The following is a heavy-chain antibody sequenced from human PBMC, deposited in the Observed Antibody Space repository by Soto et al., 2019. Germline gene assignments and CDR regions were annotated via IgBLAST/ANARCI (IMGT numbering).Heavy chain of an antibody. Sequence: EVQLLESGGGLVQPGGSLRLSCTASGFTFSSYTMSWVRQAPWQGLEWVSAISGSGGSTFYADSVKGRFAISRDNSKNTLFLQMNSLRADDPAVYYCANEGSFDSSGFYDDFHYWGQGTLVTVSS. D-gene: IGHD3-22*01. J-gene: IGHJ4*02. V-gene: IGHV3-23*01. CDR2: ISGSGGST. CDR1: GFTFSSYT. CDR3: ANEGSFDSSGFYDDFHY.